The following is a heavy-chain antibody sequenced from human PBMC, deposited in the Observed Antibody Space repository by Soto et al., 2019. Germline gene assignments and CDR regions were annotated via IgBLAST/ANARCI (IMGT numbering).Heavy chain of an antibody. V-gene: IGHV3-23*01. Sequence: PGGSLRLSGAASGLTFSSYAMSWVRQAPGKGLEWVSAISGSGGSTYYADSVKGRFTISRDNSKNTLYLQMNSLRAEDTAVYYCAIGSSSFDYWGQGTLVTVSS. J-gene: IGHJ4*02. D-gene: IGHD6-6*01. CDR2: ISGSGGST. CDR1: GLTFSSYA. CDR3: AIGSSSFDY.